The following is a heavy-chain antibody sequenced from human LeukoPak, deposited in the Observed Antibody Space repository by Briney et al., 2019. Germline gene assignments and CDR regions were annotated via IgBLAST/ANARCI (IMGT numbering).Heavy chain of an antibody. CDR1: GFTFSSYG. Sequence: GGSLRLSCAASGFTFSSYGMHWVRQAPGKGLEWVAVISYDGSNKYYADSVKGRFTISRDNSKNTLYLQMNSLRAEDTAVYYCAKGLRYYYDSSGTNDYWGQGTLVTVSS. V-gene: IGHV3-30*18. J-gene: IGHJ4*02. CDR3: AKGLRYYYDSSGTNDY. D-gene: IGHD3-22*01. CDR2: ISYDGSNK.